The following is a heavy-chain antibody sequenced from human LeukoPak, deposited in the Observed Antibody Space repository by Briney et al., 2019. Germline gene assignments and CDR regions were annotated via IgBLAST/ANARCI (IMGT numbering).Heavy chain of an antibody. V-gene: IGHV3-23*01. Sequence: QPGGSLRLSCEASGLNFDIYFMSWLRQAPGRRVEWVADISNSGGITMYAESVKARFTISRDNSKNTVYQQMNSLRAVDMAVYYCSKGLQAAGHLTHDNWGQGDLVTVSS. CDR1: GLNFDIYF. CDR3: SKGLQAAGHLTHDN. J-gene: IGHJ4*02. D-gene: IGHD1-14*01. CDR2: ISNSGGIT.